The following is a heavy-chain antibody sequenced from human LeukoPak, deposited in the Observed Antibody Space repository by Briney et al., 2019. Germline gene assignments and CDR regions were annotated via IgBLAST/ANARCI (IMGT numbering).Heavy chain of an antibody. CDR3: ATTSQYIGSGRDDSFDI. D-gene: IGHD3-10*01. CDR1: GDSISTGGYY. Sequence: SQTLSLTCTVSGDSISTGGYYWSWIRQPPGKGLEWIGYISYSGGTYYNPSLGSRVTISIDMSKRQFSLKLSSMTAADTAVYYCATTSQYIGSGRDDSFDIWGQGTMVTVSS. V-gene: IGHV4-30-4*01. CDR2: ISYSGGT. J-gene: IGHJ3*02.